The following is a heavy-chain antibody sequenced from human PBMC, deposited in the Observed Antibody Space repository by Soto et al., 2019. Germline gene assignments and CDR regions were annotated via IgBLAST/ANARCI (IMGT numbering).Heavy chain of an antibody. Sequence: QVQLQESGPGLVKPSGTLSLTCAVSSGTISSSNWWTWPRQPPGRGLELIGELHHSGSPNYNPSLRSRVTISVDKSKSQFFLKLSAVTAADTAIYYCAGLGMVAAHREFDPWGQGTLVTVSS. CDR1: SGTISSSNW. CDR3: AGLGMVAAHREFDP. J-gene: IGHJ5*02. V-gene: IGHV4-4*02. D-gene: IGHD2-15*01. CDR2: LHHSGSP.